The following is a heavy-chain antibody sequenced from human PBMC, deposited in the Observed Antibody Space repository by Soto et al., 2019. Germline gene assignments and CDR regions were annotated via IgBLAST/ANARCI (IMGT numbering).Heavy chain of an antibody. Sequence: AGSLRLSCAASGFTFSTYWMHLVREAPGKGLVWVSRTNSDGSSTNYADSVKGRFTISRDNAKNTLYLQMNSLSAEATAVYYCGRALPLYGPIDYWGQGTLVTVSS. CDR1: GFTFSTYW. J-gene: IGHJ4*02. CDR3: GRALPLYGPIDY. CDR2: TNSDGSST. D-gene: IGHD3-10*01. V-gene: IGHV3-74*01.